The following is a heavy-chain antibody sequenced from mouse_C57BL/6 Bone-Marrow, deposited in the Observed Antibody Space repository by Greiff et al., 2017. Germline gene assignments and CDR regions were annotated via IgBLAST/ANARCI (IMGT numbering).Heavy chain of an antibody. D-gene: IGHD2-5*01. V-gene: IGHV1-19*01. CDR3: ARLRSKPLLWYFDV. J-gene: IGHJ1*03. CDR2: INPYNGGT. Sequence: VQLQQSGPVLVKPGASVKMSCKASGYTFTDYYMNWVKQSHGKSLEWIGVINPYNGGTSYNQKFKGKATLTVDKSSSTAYMELNSLTSEDSAVYYCARLRSKPLLWYFDVWGTGTTVTVSS. CDR1: GYTFTDYY.